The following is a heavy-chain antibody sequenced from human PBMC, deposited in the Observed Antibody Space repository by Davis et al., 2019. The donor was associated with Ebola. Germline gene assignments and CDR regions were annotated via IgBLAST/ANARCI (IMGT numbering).Heavy chain of an antibody. D-gene: IGHD5-18*01. CDR1: LDSASRGG. V-gene: IGHV6-1*01. J-gene: IGHJ6*02. Sequence: HPQTLSLTRAISLDSASRGGWYWITPSPSRGLEWLGRTYYNSQWYNDYAVSVKSRITINPDTSKNQFSLQLNSVTPEDTALYYCTRGWLRGGMDVWGEGTTVTV. CDR3: TRGWLRGGMDV. CDR2: TYYNSQWYN.